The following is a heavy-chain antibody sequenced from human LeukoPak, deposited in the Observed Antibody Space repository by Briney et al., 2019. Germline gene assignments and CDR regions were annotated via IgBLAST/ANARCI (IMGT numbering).Heavy chain of an antibody. CDR2: IYYTGTT. Sequence: SETLSLTCTVSGGSIDNSIYYWGWIRQSPEKGLEWIGSIYYTGTTNYDPSLESRVTISVDASNNQVSLTLNSVTAADTAVYFCARGGFYGHPFDFGGQGTLVTVSS. J-gene: IGHJ4*02. CDR3: ARGGFYGHPFDF. V-gene: IGHV4-39*07. D-gene: IGHD3-10*01. CDR1: GGSIDNSIYY.